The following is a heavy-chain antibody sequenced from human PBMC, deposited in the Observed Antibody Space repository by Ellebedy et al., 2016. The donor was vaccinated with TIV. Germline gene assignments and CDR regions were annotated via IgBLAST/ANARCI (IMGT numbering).Heavy chain of an antibody. CDR2: IYYSGST. J-gene: IGHJ5*02. CDR3: ARLGYRPNNWFDP. V-gene: IGHV4-59*08. CDR1: GGSISSYY. D-gene: IGHD5-24*01. Sequence: MPSETLSLTCTVSGGSISSYYWSWIRQPPGKGLEWIGYIYYSGSTNYNPSLKSRVTISVDTSKNQFSLKLSSVTAADTAVYYRARLGYRPNNWFDPWGQGTLVTVSS.